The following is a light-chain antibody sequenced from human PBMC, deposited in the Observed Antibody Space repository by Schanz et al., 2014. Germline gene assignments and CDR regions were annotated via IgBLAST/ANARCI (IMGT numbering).Light chain of an antibody. CDR1: SSDVGSYGF. Sequence: QSALTQPASVSGSPGQSITISCTGTSSDVGSYGFVSWYQHYPGKAPKVIIYEANKRPSGVSNRFSASKSGYTASLTISGLQAEDEADYYCCSYADGSTLIFGGGTMLTVL. V-gene: IGLV2-23*01. J-gene: IGLJ2*01. CDR3: CSYADGSTLI. CDR2: EAN.